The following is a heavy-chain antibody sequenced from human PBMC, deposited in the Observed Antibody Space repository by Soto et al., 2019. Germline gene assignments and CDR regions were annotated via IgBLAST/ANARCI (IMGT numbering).Heavy chain of an antibody. Sequence: GASVKVSCKTSGFTFTNSAVQWVRQARGQSLEWIGWIIVGSGKTKSAQKIQERLTITRDNSKNTLYLQMNSLRAEDTAVYYCAKRSSSSTFDYRGQGTLVTVSS. J-gene: IGHJ4*02. CDR1: GFTFTNSA. D-gene: IGHD6-6*01. CDR3: AKRSSSSTFDY. V-gene: IGHV1-58*01. CDR2: IIVGSGKT.